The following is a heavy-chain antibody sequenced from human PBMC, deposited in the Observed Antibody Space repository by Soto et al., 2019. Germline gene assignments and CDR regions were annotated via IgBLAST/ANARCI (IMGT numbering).Heavy chain of an antibody. J-gene: IGHJ3*02. CDR1: GFTFSDYY. CDR2: ISSSSSYT. V-gene: IGHV3-11*06. D-gene: IGHD2-15*01. Sequence: QVQLVESGGGLVKPGGSLRLSCAASGFTFSDYYMSWIRQAPGKGLEWVSYISSSSSYTNYADSVKGRFTISRDNAKNSLYLQMNSLRAEDTAVYYCAREGQGYCSGGSCSDAFDIWGRGTMVTVSS. CDR3: AREGQGYCSGGSCSDAFDI.